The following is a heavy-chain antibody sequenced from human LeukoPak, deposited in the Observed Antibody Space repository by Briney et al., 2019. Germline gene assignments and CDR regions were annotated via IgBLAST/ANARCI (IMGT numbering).Heavy chain of an antibody. CDR1: GFTFGDYA. Sequence: PGGSLRLSCTASGFTFGDYAMTWVRQAPGKGLEWVGFIRSKIYGGTPEYAASVEGRFTISRDDSKGIAYLQMDSLKTEDTAVYYCTGDQTPYYWGQGTLVTVSS. J-gene: IGHJ4*02. CDR3: TGDQTPYY. V-gene: IGHV3-49*04. CDR2: IRSKIYGGTP.